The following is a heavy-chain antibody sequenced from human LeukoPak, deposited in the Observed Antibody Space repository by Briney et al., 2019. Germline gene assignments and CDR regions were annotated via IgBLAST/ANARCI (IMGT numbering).Heavy chain of an antibody. CDR1: GFTFSLYA. Sequence: PGGSLRLSCAAPGFTFSLYAMSWVRQAPGKGLEWVSGITGSGGTTYYADSVKGRFTLSRDNSKNTLYLQMNSLGAEDTAVYYCAKHNSGNFIYFDSWGQGALVTVSS. CDR3: AKHNSGNFIYFDS. J-gene: IGHJ4*02. V-gene: IGHV3-23*01. CDR2: ITGSGGTT. D-gene: IGHD1-26*01.